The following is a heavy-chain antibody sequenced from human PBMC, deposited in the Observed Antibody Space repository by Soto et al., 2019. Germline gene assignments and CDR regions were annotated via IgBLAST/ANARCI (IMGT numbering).Heavy chain of an antibody. Sequence: EVQLVESGGGLIQPGGSLRLSCAASGFTVSSNYMSWVRQAPGKGLEWVSVIYSGGRTYYADSVKGRFTISRDNSKNTLYLQRNSLRAEDTAVYYCARGAGGYEHLWYFDYWGQGTLVTVSS. CDR1: GFTVSSNY. CDR3: ARGAGGYEHLWYFDY. J-gene: IGHJ4*02. D-gene: IGHD5-12*01. V-gene: IGHV3-53*01. CDR2: IYSGGRT.